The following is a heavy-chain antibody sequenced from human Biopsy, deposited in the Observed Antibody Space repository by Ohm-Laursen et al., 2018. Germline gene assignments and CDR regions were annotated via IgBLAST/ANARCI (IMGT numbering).Heavy chain of an antibody. CDR2: IYYSGST. D-gene: IGHD2/OR15-2a*01. V-gene: IGHV4-59*07. CDR3: ARATNSTGWPYYYFYGMDV. CDR1: GGSMSSYY. Sequence: SDTLSLTCTVSGGSMSSYYWTWIRQPPGKGLEWIGYIYYSGSTNYNPSLKSRVTISVDTSKNQFSLRLNSVTAADTAVYYCARATNSTGWPYYYFYGMDVWGQGTTVTVSS. J-gene: IGHJ6*02.